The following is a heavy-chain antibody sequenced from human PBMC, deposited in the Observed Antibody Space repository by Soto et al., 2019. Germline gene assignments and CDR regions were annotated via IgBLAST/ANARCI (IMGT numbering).Heavy chain of an antibody. CDR3: ARGVYCGGDCYLNWFDP. J-gene: IGHJ5*02. Sequence: QVQLQESGPGLVKPSQTLSLTCTVSGGSISSGGYYWSWIRQHPGKGLEWIGYIYYSGSTYYNPSLKSRVTISVDTSKNQFSLKLSSVTAADTAVYYCARGVYCGGDCYLNWFDPWGQGTLVTVSS. CDR1: GGSISSGGYY. CDR2: IYYSGST. D-gene: IGHD2-21*02. V-gene: IGHV4-31*03.